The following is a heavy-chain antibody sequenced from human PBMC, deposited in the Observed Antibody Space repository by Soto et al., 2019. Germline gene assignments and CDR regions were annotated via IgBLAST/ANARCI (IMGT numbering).Heavy chain of an antibody. CDR1: GYTFTSYG. J-gene: IGHJ6*03. CDR3: ARVGTDYDFWSGYYTDYYYYYMDV. V-gene: IGHV1-18*01. Sequence: GASVKVSCKASGYTFTSYGISWVRQAPGQGLEWMGWISAYNGNTNYAQKLQGRVTMTTDTSTSTAYMELRSLRSDDTAVYYCARVGTDYDFWSGYYTDYYYYYMDVCGKGTTVTVSS. CDR2: ISAYNGNT. D-gene: IGHD3-3*01.